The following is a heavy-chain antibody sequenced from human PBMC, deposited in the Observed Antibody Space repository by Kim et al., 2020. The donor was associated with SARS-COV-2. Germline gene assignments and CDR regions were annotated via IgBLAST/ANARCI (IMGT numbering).Heavy chain of an antibody. Sequence: GGSLRPSCAASGFTFSDSAMYWVRQASGKGLEWVGRIRSKANSYATAYDVSVKGRFIISRDDSKNTAYLQMNSLKTEDTTIYYCTRVPPYSNSWWDAFDIWGQRTMGTVSS. CDR3: TRVPPYSNSWWDAFDI. J-gene: IGHJ3*02. D-gene: IGHD6-13*01. CDR2: IRSKANSYAT. CDR1: GFTFSDSA. V-gene: IGHV3-73*01.